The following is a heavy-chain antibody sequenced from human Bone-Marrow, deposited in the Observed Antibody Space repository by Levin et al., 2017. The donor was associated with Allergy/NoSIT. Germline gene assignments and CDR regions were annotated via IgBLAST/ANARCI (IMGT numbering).Heavy chain of an antibody. V-gene: IGHV3-11*01. D-gene: IGHD4-17*01. Sequence: KAGGSLRLSCAASEFTFSDYYMSWIRQTPGKGLEWVSIISDGGHTMYYADSVKGRFTVSRDNGKNSLYLQMNSLRADDTAVYYCAKLDADGDFGDWYFDLWGRGTLVTVSS. J-gene: IGHJ2*01. CDR2: ISDGGHTM. CDR1: EFTFSDYY. CDR3: AKLDADGDFGDWYFDL.